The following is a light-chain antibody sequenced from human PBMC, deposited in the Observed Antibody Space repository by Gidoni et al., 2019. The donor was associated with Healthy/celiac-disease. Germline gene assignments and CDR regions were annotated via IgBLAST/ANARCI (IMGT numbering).Light chain of an antibody. CDR3: QQRSNWPIT. V-gene: IGKV3D-11*02. Sequence: EIVLTQYPATLSLPPGERATLSCRASQSVSIYLTWYQQKPGQAPRLLIYDASNRAPGIPARFSGSGPGTDFTLTISSLEPEDFAVYYCQQRSNWPITFGQGTRLEIK. CDR1: QSVSIY. J-gene: IGKJ5*01. CDR2: DAS.